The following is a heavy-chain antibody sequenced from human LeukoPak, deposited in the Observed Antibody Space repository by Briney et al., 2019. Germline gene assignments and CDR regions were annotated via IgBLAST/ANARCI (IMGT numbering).Heavy chain of an antibody. V-gene: IGHV4-39*07. CDR1: GGSISSSSYY. CDR3: ARTSAPTGPFDY. J-gene: IGHJ4*02. Sequence: PSETLSLTCTVSGGSISSSSYYWGWIRQPPGKGLEWIGSIYYSGSTYYNPSLKSRVTISVDTSKNQFSLKLSSVTAADTAVYYCARTSAPTGPFDYWGQGTLVTASS. CDR2: IYYSGST. D-gene: IGHD1-14*01.